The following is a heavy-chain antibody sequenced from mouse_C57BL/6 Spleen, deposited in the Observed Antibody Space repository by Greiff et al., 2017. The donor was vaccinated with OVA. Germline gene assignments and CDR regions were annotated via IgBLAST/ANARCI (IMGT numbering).Heavy chain of an antibody. D-gene: IGHD3-1*01. CDR2: IYPGDGDT. CDR1: GYAFSSSW. V-gene: IGHV1-82*01. Sequence: QVQLQQSGPELVKPGASVKISCKASGYAFSSSWMNWVKQRPGKGLEWIGRIYPGDGDTNYNGKFKGKATLTADKSSSTAYMQLSSLTSEDSAVYFCARSGSGYARDYWGQGTSVTVSS. J-gene: IGHJ4*01. CDR3: ARSGSGYARDY.